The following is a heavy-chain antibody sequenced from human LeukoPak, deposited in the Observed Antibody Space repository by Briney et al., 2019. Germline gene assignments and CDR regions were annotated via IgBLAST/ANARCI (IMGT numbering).Heavy chain of an antibody. J-gene: IGHJ4*02. CDR2: IYRGDSDD. CDR1: GYIFTNYW. Sequence: GESLKISCKASGYIFTNYWIGWVRQTPGKGLEWVGIIYRGDSDDTYSPSFQGQVTLSADKSISTAYLQWDSLKASDTAMYYCAKEGMTASGIGLDYWGQGTLVTVSS. D-gene: IGHD2-21*02. CDR3: AKEGMTASGIGLDY. V-gene: IGHV5-51*01.